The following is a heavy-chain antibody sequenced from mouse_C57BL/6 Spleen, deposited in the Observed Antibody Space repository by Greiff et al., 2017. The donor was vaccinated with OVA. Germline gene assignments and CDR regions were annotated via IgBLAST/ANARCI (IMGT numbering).Heavy chain of an antibody. V-gene: IGHV6-6*01. D-gene: IGHD2-5*01. Sequence: EVKVVESGGGLVQPGGSMKLSCAASGFTFSDAWMDWVRQSPEKGLEWVAEIRNKANNHATYYAESVKGRFTISRDDSKSSVYLQMNSLRAEDTGIYYCTRPLYSNYEDYYAMDYWGQGTSVTVSS. J-gene: IGHJ4*01. CDR3: TRPLYSNYEDYYAMDY. CDR1: GFTFSDAW. CDR2: IRNKANNHAT.